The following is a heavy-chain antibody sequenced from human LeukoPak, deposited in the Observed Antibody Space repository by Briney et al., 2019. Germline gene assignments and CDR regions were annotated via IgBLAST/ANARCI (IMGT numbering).Heavy chain of an antibody. CDR2: ISSSSSTI. CDR1: GFTFSSYS. D-gene: IGHD2-2*01. J-gene: IGHJ3*02. Sequence: PGGSLRLSCAASGFTFSSYSMNWVRQAPGKGLEWVSYISSSSSTIYYADSVKGRFTISRDNAKNSLYLQMNSLRAEDTAVYYCARVIVVVPAADAFDIWGQGTMVTVSS. CDR3: ARVIVVVPAADAFDI. V-gene: IGHV3-48*04.